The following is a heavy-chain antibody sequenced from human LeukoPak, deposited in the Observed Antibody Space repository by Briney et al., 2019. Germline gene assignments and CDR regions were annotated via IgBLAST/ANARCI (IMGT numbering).Heavy chain of an antibody. D-gene: IGHD3-16*01. J-gene: IGHJ4*02. CDR1: GYSFSNYW. Sequence: GESLKISCKGSGYSFSNYWVGWVRQMPGKGLEWMGIIYPGDSDTRYSPSFQGQVTISADKTISTAYLQWSSLKASDTAMYYCARHYYDYVWGSYGIDYWGQGTLVTVSS. V-gene: IGHV5-51*01. CDR2: IYPGDSDT. CDR3: ARHYYDYVWGSYGIDY.